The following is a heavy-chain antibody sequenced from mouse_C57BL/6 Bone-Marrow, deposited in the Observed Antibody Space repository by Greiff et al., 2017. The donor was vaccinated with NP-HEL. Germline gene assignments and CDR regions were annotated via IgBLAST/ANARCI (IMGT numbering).Heavy chain of an antibody. V-gene: IGHV1-47*01. D-gene: IGHD2-1*01. J-gene: IGHJ1*03. CDR1: GYTFTTYP. Sequence: QVHVKQSGAELVKPGASVKMSCKASGYTFTTYPIEWMKQNHGKSLEWIGNFHPYNDDTKYNEKFKGKATLTVEKSSSTVYLELSRLTSDDSAVYYCARKDGNYEGYFDVWGTGTTVTVSS. CDR3: ARKDGNYEGYFDV. CDR2: FHPYNDDT.